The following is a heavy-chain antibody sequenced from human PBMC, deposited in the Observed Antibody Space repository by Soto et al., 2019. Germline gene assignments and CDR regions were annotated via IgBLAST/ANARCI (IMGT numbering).Heavy chain of an antibody. CDR1: GGSFSSFS. D-gene: IGHD3-22*01. Sequence: QVILAQSGAEVKKPGSPVKVSCKVSGGSFSSFSINWVRQAPGQRFEWMGGIIPILGTANFTQKFQDRVTFTADESTATAYMTLSSLTSEDTAFYYCTSFDSNGYYPQNHYWGPGTQVTVSS. J-gene: IGHJ4*02. CDR3: TSFDSNGYYPQNHY. V-gene: IGHV1-69*01. CDR2: IIPILGTA.